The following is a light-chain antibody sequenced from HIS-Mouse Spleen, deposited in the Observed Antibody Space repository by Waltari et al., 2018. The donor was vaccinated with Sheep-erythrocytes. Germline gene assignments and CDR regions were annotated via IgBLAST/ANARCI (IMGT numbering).Light chain of an antibody. V-gene: IGLV1-36*01. CDR1: SSNIGNNA. Sequence: QSVLTQPPSVSEAPRQRVTISCSGISSNIGNNAVTWYQQLPGKAPKLLIYDDDLLPSGVSDRFSGSKSGTSASLAISGLQSEDEADYYCAAWDDSLNGVVFGGGTKLTVL. J-gene: IGLJ2*01. CDR2: DDD. CDR3: AAWDDSLNGVV.